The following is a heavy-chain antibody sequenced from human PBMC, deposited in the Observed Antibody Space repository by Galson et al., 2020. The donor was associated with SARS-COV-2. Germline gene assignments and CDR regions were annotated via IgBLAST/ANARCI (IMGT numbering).Heavy chain of an antibody. J-gene: IGHJ3*02. D-gene: IGHD6-19*01. CDR1: FGSISSTNW. CDR2: LYPRGTT. CDR3: ARRRYSSDWYGDAFDI. Sequence: SETLSLTCIVSFGSISSTNWSRWVRQPPGKGLEWIGELYPRGTTRYNPSLKSRVTISLDKSKNQFSLNLSSVTAADTALYYCARRRYSSDWYGDAFDIWGQGTRVTVSS. V-gene: IGHV4-4*02.